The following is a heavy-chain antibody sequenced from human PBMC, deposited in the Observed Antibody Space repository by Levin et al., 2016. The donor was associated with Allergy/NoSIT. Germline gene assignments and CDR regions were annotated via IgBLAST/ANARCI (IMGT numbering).Heavy chain of an antibody. Sequence: WIRQPPGKGLEWVAVISYDGSNKYYADSVKGRFTISRDSSKNTLYLQMNSLRTEDTAVYSCARDKAQSSNGAAPYGLDVWGQGTTVTVSS. V-gene: IGHV3-30*04. D-gene: IGHD2-2*01. CDR3: ARDKAQSSNGAAPYGLDV. CDR2: ISYDGSNK. J-gene: IGHJ6*02.